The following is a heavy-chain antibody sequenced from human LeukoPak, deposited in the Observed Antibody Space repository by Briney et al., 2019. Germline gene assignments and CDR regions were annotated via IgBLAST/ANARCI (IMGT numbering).Heavy chain of an antibody. CDR3: ARGDYAVHY. CDR2: ISSSGSTI. V-gene: IGHV3-11*01. Sequence: IXXAPGXGLECVSYISSSGSTIYYADSVKGRFTISRDNAKNSLYLQMNSLRAEDTAVYYCARGDYAVHYWGQGTLVTVSS. D-gene: IGHD4-17*01. J-gene: IGHJ4*02.